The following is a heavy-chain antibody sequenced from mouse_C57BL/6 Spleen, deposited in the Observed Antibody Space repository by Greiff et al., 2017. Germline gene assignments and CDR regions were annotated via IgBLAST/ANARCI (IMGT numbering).Heavy chain of an antibody. CDR2: INPNYGTT. CDR1: GYSFTDYN. V-gene: IGHV1-39*01. Sequence: VQLQQSGPELVKPGASVKISCKASGYSFTDYNMNWVKQSNGKSLEWIGVINPNYGTTSYNQKFKGKATLTVAQSSSTANMQLNRLTSEDSAVYYCSRWGIYYDYYFDYWGQGTTLTVSS. J-gene: IGHJ2*01. D-gene: IGHD2-4*01. CDR3: SRWGIYYDYYFDY.